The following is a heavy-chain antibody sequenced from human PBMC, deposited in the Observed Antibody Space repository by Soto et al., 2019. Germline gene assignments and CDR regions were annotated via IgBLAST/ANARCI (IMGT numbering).Heavy chain of an antibody. D-gene: IGHD4-17*01. J-gene: IGHJ6*02. CDR2: ISYDGSNK. CDR3: AKDRARVTTPHYYYYYGMDV. Sequence: PVGSLRLSCAASGFTFSSYGMHWVRQAPGKGLEWVAVISYDGSNKYYADSVKGRFTISRDNSKNTLYLQMNSLRAEDTAVYYCAKDRARVTTPHYYYYYGMDVWGQGTTVTVSS. CDR1: GFTFSSYG. V-gene: IGHV3-30*18.